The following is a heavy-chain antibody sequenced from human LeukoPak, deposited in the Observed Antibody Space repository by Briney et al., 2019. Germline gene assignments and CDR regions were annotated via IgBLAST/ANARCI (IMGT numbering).Heavy chain of an antibody. CDR3: ARKMVRPGGAKDDY. V-gene: IGHV4-34*01. D-gene: IGHD3-10*01. J-gene: IGHJ4*02. CDR2: INHSGST. Sequence: PSETLSLTCAVYGGSFSGYYWSWIRQPPGKGLEWIGEINHSGSTNYNPSLKSRVTISVDTSKNQFSLKLGSVTAADTAVYYCARKMVRPGGAKDDYWGQGTLVTVSS. CDR1: GGSFSGYY.